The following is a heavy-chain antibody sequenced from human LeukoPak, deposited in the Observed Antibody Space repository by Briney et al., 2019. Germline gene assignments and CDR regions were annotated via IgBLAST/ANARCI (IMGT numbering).Heavy chain of an antibody. D-gene: IGHD6-13*01. V-gene: IGHV3-30-3*01. CDR3: ASHPMYSSSWFTLGYYYYGMDV. CDR2: ISYDGSNK. Sequence: PGGSLRLSCAASGFTFSSYAMHWVRQAPGKGLEWVAVISYDGSNKYYADSVKGRFTISRDNSKNTLYLQMNSLRAEDTAVYYCASHPMYSSSWFTLGYYYYGMDVWGQGTTVTVSS. CDR1: GFTFSSYA. J-gene: IGHJ6*02.